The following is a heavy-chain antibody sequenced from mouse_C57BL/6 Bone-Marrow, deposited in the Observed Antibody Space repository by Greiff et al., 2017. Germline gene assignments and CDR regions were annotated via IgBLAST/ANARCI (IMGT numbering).Heavy chain of an antibody. CDR1: GFNIKDDY. J-gene: IGHJ4*01. CDR2: IDPGNGDT. Sequence: VHVKQSGAELVRPGASVKLSCTASGFNIKDDYMHWVKQRPEQGLEWIGWIDPGNGDTEYASKFQGKSTITADTSSNTAYLQLSSLTSEDTAVYYCTTAYGNYAMDYWGQGTSVTVSS. V-gene: IGHV14-4*01. CDR3: TTAYGNYAMDY. D-gene: IGHD2-1*01.